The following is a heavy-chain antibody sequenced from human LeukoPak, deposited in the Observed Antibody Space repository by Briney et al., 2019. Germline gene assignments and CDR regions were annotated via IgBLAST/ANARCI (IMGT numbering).Heavy chain of an antibody. D-gene: IGHD5-24*01. V-gene: IGHV1-69*13. CDR1: GGTFSSYA. Sequence: SVKVSCKASGGTFSSYAISWVRQAPGQGLEWMGGIIPIFGTANYAQKFQGRVTIAADESTSTAYMELSSLRSEDTAVYYCARSMATIPHFDYWGQGTLVTVSS. CDR2: IIPIFGTA. J-gene: IGHJ4*02. CDR3: ARSMATIPHFDY.